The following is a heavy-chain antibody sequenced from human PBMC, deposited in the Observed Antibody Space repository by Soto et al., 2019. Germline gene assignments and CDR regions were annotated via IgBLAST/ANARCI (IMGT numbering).Heavy chain of an antibody. CDR2: ISAYNGNT. V-gene: IGHV1-18*01. CDR3: ARVSTVWFGAYYYGMDV. J-gene: IGHJ6*02. CDR1: GYTFTSYG. D-gene: IGHD3-10*01. Sequence: QVQLVQSGAEVKKPGASVKVSCKASGYTFTSYGINWVRQAPGQGLEWMGWISAYNGNTNYAPKLQGRVTMTTDTSTTTAYMELRSLRSDATAVYYCARVSTVWFGAYYYGMDVWGQGTTVTVSS.